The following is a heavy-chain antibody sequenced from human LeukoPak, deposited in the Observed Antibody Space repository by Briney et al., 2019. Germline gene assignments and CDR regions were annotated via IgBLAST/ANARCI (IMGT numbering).Heavy chain of an antibody. Sequence: SETLSLTCTVSGGSISSYYWSWIRQPPGKGLEWIGYIYYSGSTNYNPSLKSRVTISVDTSKNQFSLKLSSVTAADTAVYYCARVQGAARRGPYYFDYWGQGTLVTVSS. V-gene: IGHV4-59*08. CDR3: ARVQGAARRGPYYFDY. CDR2: IYYSGST. D-gene: IGHD6-6*01. CDR1: GGSISSYY. J-gene: IGHJ4*02.